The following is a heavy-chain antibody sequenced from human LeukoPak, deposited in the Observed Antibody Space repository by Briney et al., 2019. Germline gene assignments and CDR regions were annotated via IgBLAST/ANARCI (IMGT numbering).Heavy chain of an antibody. D-gene: IGHD4-17*01. CDR1: GFTFSSYA. Sequence: GGSLRLSCAAPGFTFSSYAMSWVRQAPGKGLEWVSAISGSGGSTYYADSVKGRFTISRDNSKNTLYLQMNSLRAEDTAVYYCAKDVGRYGDYSRGDDYWGQGTLVTVSS. J-gene: IGHJ4*02. V-gene: IGHV3-23*01. CDR2: ISGSGGST. CDR3: AKDVGRYGDYSRGDDY.